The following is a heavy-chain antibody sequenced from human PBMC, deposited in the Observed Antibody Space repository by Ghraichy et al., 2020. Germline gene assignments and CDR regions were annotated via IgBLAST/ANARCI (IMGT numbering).Heavy chain of an antibody. D-gene: IGHD6-13*01. CDR3: ARDAGIAAYDP. Sequence: SCAASGFTFSSYGMHWVRQAPGKGLEWVAVIWYDGSNKYYADSVKGRFTISRDNSKNTLYLQMNSLRAEDTAVYYCARDAGIAAYDPWGQGTLVTVSS. V-gene: IGHV3-33*01. CDR2: IWYDGSNK. CDR1: GFTFSSYG. J-gene: IGHJ5*02.